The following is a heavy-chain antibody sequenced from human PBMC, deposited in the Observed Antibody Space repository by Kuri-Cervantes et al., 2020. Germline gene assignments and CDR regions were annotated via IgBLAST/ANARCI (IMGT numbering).Heavy chain of an antibody. D-gene: IGHD3-9*01. Sequence: ASVKVSCKASGYTFTSYYMHWVRQAPGQGLEWMGIINPSGGSTSYAQKLQGRVTMTTDTSTSTAYMELRSLRSDDTAVYYCARESTHYDILTGYYRNWYFDLWGRGTLVTVSS. CDR3: ARESTHYDILTGYYRNWYFDL. CDR1: GYTFTSYY. CDR2: INPSGGST. J-gene: IGHJ2*01. V-gene: IGHV1-46*01.